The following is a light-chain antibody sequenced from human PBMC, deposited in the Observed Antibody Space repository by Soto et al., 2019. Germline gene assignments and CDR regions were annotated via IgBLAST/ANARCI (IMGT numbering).Light chain of an antibody. V-gene: IGLV4-69*01. Sequence: QPVLTQSPSASASLGPSVKLTCTLNSGHSKYAIAWHQQQPEKGPRFLMKLNSDGSHRKGDGIPDRFSGSSSGAERYLTIPTLQSEDEADYYCQTWVTGIHIFGGGTKVTVL. CDR2: LNSDGSH. CDR1: SGHSKYA. CDR3: QTWVTGIHI. J-gene: IGLJ2*01.